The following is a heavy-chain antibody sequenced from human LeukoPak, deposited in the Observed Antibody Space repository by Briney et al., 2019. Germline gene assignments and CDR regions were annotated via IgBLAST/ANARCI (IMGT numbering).Heavy chain of an antibody. Sequence: IPSETLSLTCTVSGGSISSGGYYWSWIRQHPGKGLEWIGYIYYSGSTYYNPSLKSRVTISVDTSKNQFSLKLSSVTAADTAMYYCARPIEVGAPLRAFDIWGQGTMVTVSS. D-gene: IGHD1-26*01. J-gene: IGHJ3*02. CDR3: ARPIEVGAPLRAFDI. CDR1: GGSISSGGYY. CDR2: IYYSGST. V-gene: IGHV4-31*03.